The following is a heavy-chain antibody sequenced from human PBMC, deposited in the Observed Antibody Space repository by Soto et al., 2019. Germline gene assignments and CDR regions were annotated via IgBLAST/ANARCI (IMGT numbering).Heavy chain of an antibody. Sequence: SETLSLTCAVYGGSFSGYYWSWIRQPPGKGLEWIGEINHSGSTNYNPSLKSRVTISVDTSKNQFSLKLSSVTAADTAVYYCARNFDIAATGTAFDSWGRGVLVTVS. CDR3: ARNFDIAATGTAFDS. CDR1: GGSFSGYY. D-gene: IGHD6-13*01. V-gene: IGHV4-34*01. J-gene: IGHJ4*02. CDR2: INHSGST.